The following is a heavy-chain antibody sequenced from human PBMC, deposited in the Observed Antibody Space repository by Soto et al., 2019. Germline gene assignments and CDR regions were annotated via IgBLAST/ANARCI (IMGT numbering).Heavy chain of an antibody. V-gene: IGHV1-18*01. CDR3: AREYCSSASCYGPDF. J-gene: IGHJ4*02. CDR1: GYSLTSYG. CDR2: ISGHDGNT. D-gene: IGHD2-2*01. Sequence: SVKVSCKASGYSLTSYGISWVRQAPGQGLEWMGWISGHDGNTKYTQKLQGRVTVTTDTSTSTAYMDLRSLRSDDTAVYYCAREYCSSASCYGPDFWGQGTLVTVSS.